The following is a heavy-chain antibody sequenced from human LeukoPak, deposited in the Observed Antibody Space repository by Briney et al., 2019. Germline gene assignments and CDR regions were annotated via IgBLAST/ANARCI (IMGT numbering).Heavy chain of an antibody. V-gene: IGHV1-2*02. Sequence: ASMKVSCKTSGYTFSDYYIHWVRQAPGQGLEWMGWINIQSGGTKYAQKFQGRVTMTRDTSISTAYMELSRLRSDDMAMYYCALTTVTTSDWGQGTLVTVSS. CDR1: GYTFSDYY. D-gene: IGHD4-17*01. CDR3: ALTTVTTSD. CDR2: INIQSGGT. J-gene: IGHJ4*02.